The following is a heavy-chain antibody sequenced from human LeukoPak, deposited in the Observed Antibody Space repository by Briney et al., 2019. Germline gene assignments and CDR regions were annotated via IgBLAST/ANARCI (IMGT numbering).Heavy chain of an antibody. CDR1: GFTFSSYW. V-gene: IGHV3-74*01. J-gene: IGHJ4*02. Sequence: GGSLRLSCAASGFTFSSYWMHWVRQAPGKGLVWVSRINSDGSSTSYADSVKGRFTISRDNAKNSLYLQMNSLRDEDTAVYYCARDPYYYDSSGYYSTDYWGQGTLVTVSS. CDR3: ARDPYYYDSSGYYSTDY. CDR2: INSDGSST. D-gene: IGHD3-22*01.